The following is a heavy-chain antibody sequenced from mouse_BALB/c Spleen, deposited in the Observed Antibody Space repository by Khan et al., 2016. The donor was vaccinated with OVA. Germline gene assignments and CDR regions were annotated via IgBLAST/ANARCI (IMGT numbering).Heavy chain of an antibody. CDR1: GYTFTSYW. CDR2: ISPGSGST. D-gene: IGHD6-2*01. J-gene: IGHJ4*01. Sequence: DLVKPGASVKLSCKASGYTFTSYWINWIKQRPGQGLEGIGRISPGSGSTSYNEMFKGKATLTVDTYSSSPYIQLSSLSSEDSAVYYCARSNSFGSSLHAMDHWGQGTSVTVSS. CDR3: ARSNSFGSSLHAMDH. V-gene: IGHV1S41*01.